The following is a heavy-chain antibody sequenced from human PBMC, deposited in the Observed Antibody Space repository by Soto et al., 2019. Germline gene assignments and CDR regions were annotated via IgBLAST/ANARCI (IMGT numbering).Heavy chain of an antibody. CDR3: ARDFRLGAAGEYYYYYYGMDV. Sequence: GGSLRLSCAASGFTFSSYGMHWVRQAPGKGLEWVAVIWYDGSNKYYADSVKGRFTISRDNSKNTLYLQMNSLRAEDTAVYYCARDFRLGAAGEYYYYYYGMDVWGQGTTVTVSS. V-gene: IGHV3-33*01. J-gene: IGHJ6*02. CDR2: IWYDGSNK. CDR1: GFTFSSYG. D-gene: IGHD6-13*01.